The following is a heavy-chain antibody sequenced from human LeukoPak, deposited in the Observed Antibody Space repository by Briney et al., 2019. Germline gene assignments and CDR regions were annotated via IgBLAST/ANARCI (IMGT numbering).Heavy chain of an antibody. V-gene: IGHV5-51*01. CDR2: IYPGDSES. Sequence: GESLKISCKGSGYTFTRYWIGWVRQMPGKGLEWMGIIYPGDSESKHRPSLQGQVTISVDKSINTTYLQWSSLKASDTAIYYCARIEGSTFDYWGQGTLVTVSS. CDR1: GYTFTRYW. J-gene: IGHJ4*02. CDR3: ARIEGSTFDY.